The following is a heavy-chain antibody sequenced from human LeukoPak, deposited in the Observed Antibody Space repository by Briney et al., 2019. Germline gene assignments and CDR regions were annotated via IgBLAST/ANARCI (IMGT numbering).Heavy chain of an antibody. CDR3: ARPHRGYSYGFDY. Sequence: PSETLSLTCAVSGGSISSSSYYWGWIRQPPGKGLEWIGSIYYSGSTYYNPSLKSRVTISVDTSENQFSLKLSSVTAADTAVYYCARPHRGYSYGFDYWGQGTLVTVSS. V-gene: IGHV4-39*01. J-gene: IGHJ4*02. CDR2: IYYSGST. D-gene: IGHD5-18*01. CDR1: GGSISSSSYY.